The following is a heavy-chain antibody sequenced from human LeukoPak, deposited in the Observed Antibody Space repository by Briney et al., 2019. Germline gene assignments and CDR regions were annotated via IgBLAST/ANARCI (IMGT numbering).Heavy chain of an antibody. D-gene: IGHD5-18*01. CDR2: ISAFNGNT. Sequence: PTVKVSSKASGYTFTIYGISCVRHAPGQGREWMGCISAFNGNTKYTQKLQGRVTKTTDTSTSTPYKELRSLKSDDTAVYYCARSTPGDTAMAAPDYWGQGTLVTVSS. CDR3: ARSTPGDTAMAAPDY. J-gene: IGHJ4*02. CDR1: GYTFTIYG. V-gene: IGHV1-18*04.